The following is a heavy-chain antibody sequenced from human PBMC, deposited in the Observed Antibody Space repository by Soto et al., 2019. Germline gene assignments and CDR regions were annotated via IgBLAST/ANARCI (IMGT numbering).Heavy chain of an antibody. CDR1: SGSINDYY. CDR3: ARLKGDGFDI. CDR2: IFSSGST. Sequence: PSETLSLTCTVSSGSINDYYLTWIRQPAGKGLECIGRIFSSGSTNYNPSLRRRATMSVDTSRTRFSLSLTSVTAADTAVYYCARLKGDGFDIWGQGTQVTVS. J-gene: IGHJ3*02. V-gene: IGHV4-4*07.